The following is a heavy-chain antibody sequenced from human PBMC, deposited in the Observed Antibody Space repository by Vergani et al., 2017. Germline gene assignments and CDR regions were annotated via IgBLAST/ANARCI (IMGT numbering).Heavy chain of an antibody. CDR3: ARVGRPSNWFDP. CDR1: GDSINSNYY. CDR2: IDVSGDT. V-gene: IGHV4-61*02. J-gene: IGHJ5*02. Sequence: QVQLQESGPGLVKPSQTLSLTCTVSGDSINSNYYWGWVRQPAEGRLEWIGLIDVSGDTDYNSSLKSRVTMSVDTSKNQFSLKLSSMTDADTAVYYCARVGRPSNWFDPWGQGIRVTVSS.